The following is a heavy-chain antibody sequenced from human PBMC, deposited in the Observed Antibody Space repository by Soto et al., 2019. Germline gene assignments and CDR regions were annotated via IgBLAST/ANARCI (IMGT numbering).Heavy chain of an antibody. V-gene: IGHV1-46*01. J-gene: IGHJ4*02. CDR3: AKVLSELVPRYFDT. CDR1: GYTFTTYD. Sequence: QVQLVQSGAEVKKPGASVRVSCKASGYTFTTYDIHWVRQAPGLSLEWMGIITPGGGITSYAQKFKGRITMTRDTSTSTVYMELSSLRSEDTAMYYCAKVLSELVPRYFDTWGQGTLVTVSS. CDR2: ITPGGGIT. D-gene: IGHD6-13*01.